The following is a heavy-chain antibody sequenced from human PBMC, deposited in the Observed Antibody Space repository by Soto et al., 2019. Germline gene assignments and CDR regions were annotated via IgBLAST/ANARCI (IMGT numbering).Heavy chain of an antibody. CDR2: IKGDESGI. Sequence: HPWGSLRLSCAVSGFNVMSYWLSWVRQAPGKGLVWVASIKGDESGIYYLQSVRGRCTNSRDWAGNALHLAMDYLSAEDRGVYFFSREIGYDYVNWGRGTLVTVS. J-gene: IGHJ4*02. D-gene: IGHD5-12*01. CDR1: GFNVMSYW. CDR3: SREIGYDYVN. V-gene: IGHV3-7*01.